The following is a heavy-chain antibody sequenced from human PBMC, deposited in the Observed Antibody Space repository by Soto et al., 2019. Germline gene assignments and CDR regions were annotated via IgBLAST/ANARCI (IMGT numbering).Heavy chain of an antibody. CDR3: ARDDTTGLFDF. Sequence: WTWLRQSPGKGLEWIGQISHTGKTKYNPSLESRVTISVDTSRKQFSLKLTSVTAADTALYYCARDDTTGLFDFWGQGTLVTGSS. D-gene: IGHD4-17*01. CDR2: ISHTGKT. V-gene: IGHV4-59*01. J-gene: IGHJ4*02.